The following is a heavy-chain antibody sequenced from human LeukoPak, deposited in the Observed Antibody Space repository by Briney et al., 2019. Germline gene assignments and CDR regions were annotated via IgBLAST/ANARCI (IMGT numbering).Heavy chain of an antibody. Sequence: ASVNVSCKSSVYTFTSYGIRWVRQARGQGLAWMGWISAYNGNTNYAQKLQGRVTMTTDTSKSKAYMELRSLRSDDTAVYYCARDLPHPIVATTYYFDYWGQGTLVTVSS. J-gene: IGHJ4*02. CDR2: ISAYNGNT. CDR1: VYTFTSYG. D-gene: IGHD5-12*01. CDR3: ARDLPHPIVATTYYFDY. V-gene: IGHV1-18*01.